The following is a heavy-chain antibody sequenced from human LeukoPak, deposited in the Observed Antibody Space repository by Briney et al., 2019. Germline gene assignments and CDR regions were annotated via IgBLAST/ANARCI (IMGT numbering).Heavy chain of an antibody. CDR1: GFTFGDYY. CDR2: ISGDSDTI. V-gene: IGHV3-11*01. D-gene: IGHD3-10*01. J-gene: IGHJ4*02. CDR3: ARQRFGQYFDY. Sequence: GGSLTLSCAASGFTFGDYYMSWIRQAPGKGLECFSYISGDSDTIYYADSVKGRFTISRDNAKKSLYLQMNSLRAEDTAVYHCARQRFGQYFDYWGQGTLVTVSS.